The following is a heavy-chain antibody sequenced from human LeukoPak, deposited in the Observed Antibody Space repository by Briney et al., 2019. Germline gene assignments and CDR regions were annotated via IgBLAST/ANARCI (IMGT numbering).Heavy chain of an antibody. CDR1: GFTFISYA. Sequence: GGSLRLSCAASGFTFISYAMHWVLQAPGKGLEGVPFISYDGSNEYYADSVKGRFTISRDNSKNTLYLQMNSLRAEDTAVYYCARDKSRRNYYDSSGYSYPPYFDYWGQGTLVTVSS. CDR2: ISYDGSNE. CDR3: ARDKSRRNYYDSSGYSYPPYFDY. D-gene: IGHD3-22*01. V-gene: IGHV3-30-3*01. J-gene: IGHJ4*02.